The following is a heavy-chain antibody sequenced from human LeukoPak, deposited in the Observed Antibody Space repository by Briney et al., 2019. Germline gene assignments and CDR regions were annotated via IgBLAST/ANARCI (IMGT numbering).Heavy chain of an antibody. CDR3: AKDAEMATITSGDY. D-gene: IGHD5-12*01. CDR2: ISGSGGST. CDR1: GFTFSSFG. Sequence: GGSLRLSCEASGFTFSSFGMSWVRQAPGKGLEWVSAISGSGGSTYYADSVKGRFTISRDNSKNTLYLQMNSLRAEDTAVYYCAKDAEMATITSGDYWGQGTLVTVSS. V-gene: IGHV3-23*01. J-gene: IGHJ4*02.